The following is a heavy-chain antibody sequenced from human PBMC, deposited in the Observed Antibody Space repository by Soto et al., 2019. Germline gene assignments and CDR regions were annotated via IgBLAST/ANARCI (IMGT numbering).Heavy chain of an antibody. J-gene: IGHJ4*02. CDR3: ARWAGRVRDYGGPFDY. CDR2: ISTYSTNT. V-gene: IGHV1-18*04. D-gene: IGHD4-17*01. Sequence: QVELVQSGAEVKNPGASVTVSCKASGEFFTTYGISWVRQAPGQGLEWMGWISTYSTNTNYAPKFQGRLLLTADTSTTTAHMELMSLRPDDTAVYYCARWAGRVRDYGGPFDYWGQGSLVKVSP. CDR1: GEFFTTYG.